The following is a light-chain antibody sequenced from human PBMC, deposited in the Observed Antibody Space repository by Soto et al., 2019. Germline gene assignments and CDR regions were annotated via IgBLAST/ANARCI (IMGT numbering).Light chain of an antibody. V-gene: IGLV2-8*01. CDR3: GSYAGGNTFV. Sequence: QSALTQPASVSGSPGQSITISCTGTSSDVGGYNYVSWYQHHPGKAPKLMIYEVTKRPSGVPDRFSGSRSGTTASLIVSGLQAEDEADYYCGSYAGGNTFVFGTGTKLTVL. CDR2: EVT. CDR1: SSDVGGYNY. J-gene: IGLJ1*01.